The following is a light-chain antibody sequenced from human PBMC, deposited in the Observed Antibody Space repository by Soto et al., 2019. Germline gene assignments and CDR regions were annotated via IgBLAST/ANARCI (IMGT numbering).Light chain of an antibody. CDR1: QSIATY. V-gene: IGKV1-39*01. Sequence: DIQMTQSPPSLSASVGDRVTIACRASQSIATYLNWYQQRPGQAPQLLISAASTLRSGVPSRFSGSGSGTDLTLTIDSLQTEDFARYYCQQSYTVPITFGQGTRLDFK. CDR3: QQSYTVPIT. CDR2: AAS. J-gene: IGKJ5*01.